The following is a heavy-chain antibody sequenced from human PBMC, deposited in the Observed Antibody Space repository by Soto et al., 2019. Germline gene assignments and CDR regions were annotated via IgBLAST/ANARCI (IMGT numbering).Heavy chain of an antibody. V-gene: IGHV3-30*02. CDR3: AKVPRGSNFGYYNF. CDR1: GITFSDYG. CDR2: VWKDGSNR. D-gene: IGHD5-18*01. J-gene: IGHJ4*02. Sequence: GGSLRLSCAASGITFSDYGMHWVRQAPGKGLEWVTGVWKDGSNRYYVDSVKGRFTISRDNSKNTLYLQMNSLRDEDTAVYYCAKVPRGSNFGYYNFWGQGTLVTVSS.